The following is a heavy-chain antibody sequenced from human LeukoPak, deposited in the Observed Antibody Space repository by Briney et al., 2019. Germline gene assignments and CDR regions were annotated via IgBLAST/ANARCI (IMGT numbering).Heavy chain of an antibody. Sequence: SVKVSCKASGGIFSSYTISWVRQAPGQGLEWMGRIIPILGIANYAQKFQGRVTITADKSTSTAYMELSSLRSEDTAVYYCARETDFWSGHYYFDYWGQGTLVTVSS. J-gene: IGHJ4*02. CDR1: GGIFSSYT. CDR2: IIPILGIA. V-gene: IGHV1-69*04. D-gene: IGHD3-3*01. CDR3: ARETDFWSGHYYFDY.